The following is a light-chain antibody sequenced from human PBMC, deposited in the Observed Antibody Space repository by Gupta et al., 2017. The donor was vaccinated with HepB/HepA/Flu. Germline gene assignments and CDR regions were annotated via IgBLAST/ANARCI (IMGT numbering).Light chain of an antibody. CDR3: QEDDDTPIT. CDR1: QNVLYSNNKDF. CDR2: WAS. V-gene: IGKV4-1*01. J-gene: IGKJ5*01. Sequence: DIVMTQSPASLAVSLGERATINCKSSQNVLYSNNKDFLAWYQQKPGHPPKLLISWASTRESGVPDRFSGRGSGTDFTLSISSLQAEDVAVYYFQEDDDTPITFGQGTRMEIK.